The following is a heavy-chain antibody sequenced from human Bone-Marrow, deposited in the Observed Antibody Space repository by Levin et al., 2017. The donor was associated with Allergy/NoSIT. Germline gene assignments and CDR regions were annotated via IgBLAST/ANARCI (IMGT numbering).Heavy chain of an antibody. Sequence: LSLTCAASGFTFYNYWMTWVRQAPGKGLEWVANIKQDGREKYYVDSVKGRFTVSRDNAKNSLHLEMNSLRVEDTAVYYCARDFVVVTAAISYYYGLDVWGQGTTVTVSS. CDR3: ARDFVVVTAAISYYYGLDV. J-gene: IGHJ6*02. D-gene: IGHD2-2*02. CDR1: GFTFYNYW. V-gene: IGHV3-7*01. CDR2: IKQDGREK.